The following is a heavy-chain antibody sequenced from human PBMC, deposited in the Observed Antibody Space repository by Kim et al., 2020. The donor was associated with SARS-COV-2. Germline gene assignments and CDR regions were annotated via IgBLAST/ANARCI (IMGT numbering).Heavy chain of an antibody. J-gene: IGHJ3*02. Sequence: GGSLRLSCAASGFIFSTYGMNWVRQAPGKGLEWVSYISSDSHMVYDADSVKGRFTISRDNAKNSLYLQMNSLRDEDTAVYYCAKIVSPVEGTNAFDIWGQGTMVTLSS. CDR1: GFIFSTYG. CDR3: AKIVSPVEGTNAFDI. CDR2: ISSDSHMV. V-gene: IGHV3-48*02. D-gene: IGHD1-1*01.